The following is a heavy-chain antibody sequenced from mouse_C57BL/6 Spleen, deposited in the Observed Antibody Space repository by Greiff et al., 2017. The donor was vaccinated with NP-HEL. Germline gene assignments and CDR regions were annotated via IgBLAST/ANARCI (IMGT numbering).Heavy chain of an antibody. Sequence: EVQVVESGGGLVKPGGSLKLSCAASGFTFSSYAMSWVRQTPEKRLEWVATISDGGSYTYYPDNVKGRFTISRDNAKNNLYLQMSHLKSEDTAMYYCAREGSSYEWFAYWGQGTLVTVSA. D-gene: IGHD1-1*01. CDR1: GFTFSSYA. CDR3: AREGSSYEWFAY. V-gene: IGHV5-4*01. J-gene: IGHJ3*01. CDR2: ISDGGSYT.